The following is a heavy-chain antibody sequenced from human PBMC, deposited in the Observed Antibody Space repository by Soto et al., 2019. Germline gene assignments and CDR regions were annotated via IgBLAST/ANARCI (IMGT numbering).Heavy chain of an antibody. CDR3: ARSFELSSGSGTNVDNGCDF. Sequence: QLVESGGGLVQPGGSLRLSCAASGFTFTSYNMNWVRQAPGKGLEWVSYISTNSKTIYYADSVRGRFTISRDNAENSLYLQMDSLRAEDTALYYCARSFELSSGSGTNVDNGCDFWGQGTLVTVSS. CDR2: ISTNSKTI. V-gene: IGHV3-48*01. D-gene: IGHD3-10*01. CDR1: GFTFTSYN. J-gene: IGHJ4*02.